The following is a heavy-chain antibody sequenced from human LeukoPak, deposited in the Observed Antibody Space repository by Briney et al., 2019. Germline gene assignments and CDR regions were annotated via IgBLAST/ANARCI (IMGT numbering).Heavy chain of an antibody. CDR2: IYYSGST. Sequence: PSETLSLTCSVSGGSISSDYWTWVRQPPGKGLEWIGYIYYSGSTNYNPSLKSRVTISLDTSKNQFSLKPSSVTAADTAVYYCARESPYDGAFDIWGQGTVVTVSS. J-gene: IGHJ3*02. CDR3: ARESPYDGAFDI. V-gene: IGHV4-59*01. D-gene: IGHD5-12*01. CDR1: GGSISSDY.